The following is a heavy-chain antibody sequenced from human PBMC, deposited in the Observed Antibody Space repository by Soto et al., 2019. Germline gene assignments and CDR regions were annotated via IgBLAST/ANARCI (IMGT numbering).Heavy chain of an antibody. CDR2: INPSGGST. Sequence: QVQLVQSGAEVKKPGASVKVSCKASGYTFTNYYIHWVRQAPGQGLEWMGMINPSGGSTSYTQRFQGRVTLTGDTSPGTVYMDLSSLRSEETAVYYCARESQSSGWSWFDYWGQGTLVTVSS. CDR1: GYTFTNYY. D-gene: IGHD6-19*01. V-gene: IGHV1-46*01. CDR3: ARESQSSGWSWFDY. J-gene: IGHJ4*02.